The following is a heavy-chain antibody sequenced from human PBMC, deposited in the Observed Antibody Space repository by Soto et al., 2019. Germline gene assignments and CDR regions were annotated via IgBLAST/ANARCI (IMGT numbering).Heavy chain of an antibody. CDR1: GFTFSSYA. CDR2: ISGSGGST. D-gene: IGHD3-22*01. J-gene: IGHJ5*02. V-gene: IGHV3-23*01. Sequence: GGSLRLSCAASGFTFSSYAMSWVRQAPGKGLEWVSAISGSGGSTYYADSVKGRFTISRDNSKNTLYLQMNSLRAEDTAVYYCAKVALVVVITCWFDPWCQGTLVTVSS. CDR3: AKVALVVVITCWFDP.